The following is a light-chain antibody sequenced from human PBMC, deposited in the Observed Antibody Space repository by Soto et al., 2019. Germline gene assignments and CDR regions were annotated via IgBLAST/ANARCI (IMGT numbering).Light chain of an antibody. CDR2: DAS. CDR3: QQSSDWPLT. Sequence: EIVLTQSPATLSLSPGGRATLSCRASQSVSSYLAWYQQKPGQPPRLLIYDASNMATGIPARFSGSGSGTDFTLTISRLDPEDFAVYFCQQSSDWPLTFGPGTNVDIK. V-gene: IGKV3-11*01. CDR1: QSVSSY. J-gene: IGKJ3*01.